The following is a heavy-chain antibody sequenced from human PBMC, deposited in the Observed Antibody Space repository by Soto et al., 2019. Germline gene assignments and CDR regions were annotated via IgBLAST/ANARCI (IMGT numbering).Heavy chain of an antibody. V-gene: IGHV3-23*01. Sequence: EVQLLESGGGLVQPGGSLRVSCAASGFTFSSYAMSWVRQAPGKGLVWVSSISGSGGSTYYADSVKGRFTISRDNSKNTVYLQMNSLRAEDTGVYYCANLQLGGDAFDIWGQGTMVTVSS. CDR1: GFTFSSYA. D-gene: IGHD6-13*01. CDR3: ANLQLGGDAFDI. CDR2: ISGSGGST. J-gene: IGHJ3*02.